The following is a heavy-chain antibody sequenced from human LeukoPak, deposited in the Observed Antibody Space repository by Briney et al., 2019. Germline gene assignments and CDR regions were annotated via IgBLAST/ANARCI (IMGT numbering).Heavy chain of an antibody. D-gene: IGHD3-10*01. CDR3: AKSHGYGLVDI. CDR2: IFYSGST. Sequence: SETLSLTCTVSGGSISTSNYYWGWIRQPPGTGLEWIGNIFYSGSTYYSPSLRSRVTISLDTSRNQFSLKLNSVTAAAAAVYYCAKSHGYGLVDIWGQGTIVTVSS. J-gene: IGHJ3*02. V-gene: IGHV4-39*07. CDR1: GGSISTSNYY.